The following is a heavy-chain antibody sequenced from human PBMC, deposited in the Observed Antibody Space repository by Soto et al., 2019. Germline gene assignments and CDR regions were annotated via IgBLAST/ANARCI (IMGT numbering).Heavy chain of an antibody. V-gene: IGHV4-59*08. CDR2: IYYSGST. CDR3: ARTYGSGSYYYFDY. D-gene: IGHD3-10*01. J-gene: IGHJ4*02. Sequence: SETLSLTCTVSGGSISSYYWSWIRQPPGKGLEWIGYIYYSGSTNYNPSLKSRVTISVDTSKNQFSLKLSSVTAADMAVYYCARTYGSGSYYYFDYWGQGTLVTVSS. CDR1: GGSISSYY.